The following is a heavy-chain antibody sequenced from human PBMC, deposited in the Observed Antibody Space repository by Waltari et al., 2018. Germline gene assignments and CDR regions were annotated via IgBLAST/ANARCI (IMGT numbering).Heavy chain of an antibody. CDR1: GGSISSSSYY. CDR2: IYYSGSN. V-gene: IGHV4-39*07. D-gene: IGHD3-10*01. CDR3: ARVGNYYGSGSQNGYFDL. Sequence: QLQLQESGPGLVKPSETLSLTCTVSGGSISSSSYYWGWIRQPPGKGLEWIGSIYYSGSNYHTPARKRRVTISVDTSKNQFSLKLSSVTAADTAVYYCARVGNYYGSGSQNGYFDLWGRGTLVTVSS. J-gene: IGHJ2*01.